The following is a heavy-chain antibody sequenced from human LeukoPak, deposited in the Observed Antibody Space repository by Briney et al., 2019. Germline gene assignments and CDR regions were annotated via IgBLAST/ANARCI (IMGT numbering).Heavy chain of an antibody. D-gene: IGHD4-17*01. J-gene: IGHJ4*02. V-gene: IGHV1-2*02. CDR1: GYTFTGYY. CDR2: VNPNSGGT. Sequence: ASVKVSCKASGYTFTGYYMHWLRQAPGQGLEWIRWVNPNSGGTNYAQKFQGRVTKTRDASISTAYMELSRLRSDDTAVYYCARDHGMTTVTAFDYWGQGTLVTVSS. CDR3: ARDHGMTTVTAFDY.